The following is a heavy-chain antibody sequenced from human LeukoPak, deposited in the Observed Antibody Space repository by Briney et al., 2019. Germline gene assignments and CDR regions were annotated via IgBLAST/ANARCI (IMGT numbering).Heavy chain of an antibody. CDR3: ARDNYSSGWYFSAFDI. D-gene: IGHD6-19*01. CDR2: INWNGGST. CDR1: GFTFDYYG. J-gene: IGHJ3*02. Sequence: PGGSLRLSCAASGFTFDYYGMSWVRQAPGKGLEWVSGINWNGGSTGYADSVKGRFTISRDNAKNSLYLQMNSLRVEDTALYYCARDNYSSGWYFSAFDIWGQGTMVTVSS. V-gene: IGHV3-20*04.